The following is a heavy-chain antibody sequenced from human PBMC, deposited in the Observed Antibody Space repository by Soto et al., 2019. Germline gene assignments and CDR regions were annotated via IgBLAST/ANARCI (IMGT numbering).Heavy chain of an antibody. J-gene: IGHJ6*02. D-gene: IGHD6-19*01. CDR3: ASMGSGWSPLAGVGMDV. CDR2: IYYTGST. V-gene: IGHV4-30-2*01. CDR1: GGSMSRGGQS. Sequence: KASETLSLTCAVSGGSMSRGGQSWSWIRQPPGKGLEWLGFIYYTGSTYYNPSLKSRVTLSVDRSKNQFSLNLTSVTAADTAMYFCASMGSGWSPLAGVGMDVWGQGTTVTVSS.